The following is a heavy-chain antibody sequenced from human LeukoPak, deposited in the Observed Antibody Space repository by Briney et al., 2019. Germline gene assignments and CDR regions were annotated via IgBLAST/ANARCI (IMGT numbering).Heavy chain of an antibody. CDR1: EFTISRYW. Sequence: HPGGSLRLSCAASEFTISRYWMHWVRKAPGKGLVWVSNINNDGSITTYADSVKGRFTTSRDNVKNTLFLQMNSLGAEDTALYYCARGWNTTPRSGFDIWGLGTMVTVSS. V-gene: IGHV3-74*01. CDR3: ARGWNTTPRSGFDI. J-gene: IGHJ3*02. D-gene: IGHD1/OR15-1a*01. CDR2: INNDGSIT.